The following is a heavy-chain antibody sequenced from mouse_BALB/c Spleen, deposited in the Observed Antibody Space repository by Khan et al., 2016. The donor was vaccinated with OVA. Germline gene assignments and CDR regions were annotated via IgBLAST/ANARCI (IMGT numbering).Heavy chain of an antibody. J-gene: IGHJ4*01. CDR3: DRDYYRYDEYYGMDY. V-gene: IGHV2-6-4*01. D-gene: IGHD2-14*01. CDR1: GFSLSRYN. Sequence: QVQLKQSGPGLVAPSQSLSITCSVSGFSLSRYNIHWVRQPPGKGLEWLGMIWGGGGTDYNSTLKSRLSIRKDNSKSQVLLKMNSLQTDDTAMYYWDRDYYRYDEYYGMDYWGQGTAVTVSS. CDR2: IWGGGGT.